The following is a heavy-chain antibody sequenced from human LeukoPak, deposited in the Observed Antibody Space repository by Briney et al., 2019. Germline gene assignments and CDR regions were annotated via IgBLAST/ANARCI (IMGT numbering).Heavy chain of an antibody. J-gene: IGHJ4*02. CDR3: ARDPQGYCSSTSCSTNQEMATTIDY. CDR2: IYYSGST. Sequence: SETLSLTCTVSGGSISSSSYYWGWIRQPPGKGLEWIGSIYYSGSTYYNPSLKSRVTISVDTSKNQFSLKLSSVTAADTAVYYCARDPQGYCSSTSCSTNQEMATTIDYWGQGTLVTVSS. D-gene: IGHD2-2*01. V-gene: IGHV4-39*07. CDR1: GGSISSSSYY.